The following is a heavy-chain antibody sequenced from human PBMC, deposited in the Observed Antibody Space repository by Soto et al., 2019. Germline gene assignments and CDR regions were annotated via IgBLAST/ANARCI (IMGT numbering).Heavy chain of an antibody. D-gene: IGHD3-22*01. J-gene: IGHJ3*02. CDR3: ARDSYYYDSTPDAFDI. CDR2: IYYSGST. CDR1: GGSISSGGYY. Sequence: PSETLSLTCTVSGGSISSGGYYWSWIRQHPGKGLEWIGYIYYSGSTYYNPSLKSRVTISVDTSKNQFSLKLSSVTAADTAVYYCARDSYYYDSTPDAFDIWGQGTTVTVSS. V-gene: IGHV4-31*03.